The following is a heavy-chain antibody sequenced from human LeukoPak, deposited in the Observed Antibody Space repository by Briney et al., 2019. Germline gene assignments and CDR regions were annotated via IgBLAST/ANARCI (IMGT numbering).Heavy chain of an antibody. J-gene: IGHJ4*02. CDR2: INHSGST. CDR3: ARSNIMITFGGVIVEDYFDY. Sequence: PSETLSLTCAVYGGSFSGYYWSWIRQPPGKGLEWIGEINHSGSTNYNPSLKSRVTISVDTSKNQFSLKLSSVTAADTAVYYCARSNIMITFGGVIVEDYFDYWGQGTLVTVSP. D-gene: IGHD3-16*02. CDR1: GGSFSGYY. V-gene: IGHV4-34*01.